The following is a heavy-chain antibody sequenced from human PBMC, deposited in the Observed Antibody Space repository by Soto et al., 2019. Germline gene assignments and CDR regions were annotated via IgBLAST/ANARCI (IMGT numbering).Heavy chain of an antibody. D-gene: IGHD3-22*01. J-gene: IGHJ4*02. CDR3: ARVREEWFIMIVVAKMYYFDY. V-gene: IGHV3-30-3*01. CDR2: ISYDGSNK. Sequence: VGSLRLSCASSVFTFSSYAMHCVRHSPGKWLEWVAVISYDGSNKYYADSVKGRFTISRDNSKNTLYLQMNSLRAEDTAVYYCARVREEWFIMIVVAKMYYFDYWGQRTLVTVSS. CDR1: VFTFSSYA.